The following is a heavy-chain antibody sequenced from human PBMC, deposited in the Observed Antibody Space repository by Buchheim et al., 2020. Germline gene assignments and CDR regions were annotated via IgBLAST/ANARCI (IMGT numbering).Heavy chain of an antibody. CDR3: ARDTKGGLGYRWFDP. V-gene: IGHV1-2*06. J-gene: IGHJ5*02. Sequence: QVQLVQSGAEVKKPGASVKVSCKASGYTFTGYYMHWVRQAPGQGLEWMGRINPNSGGTNHAQKFQGRVTMTRDTSISTAYMELSRLRSDDTAVYYCARDTKGGLGYRWFDPWGQGTL. D-gene: IGHD2-8*01. CDR2: INPNSGGT. CDR1: GYTFTGYY.